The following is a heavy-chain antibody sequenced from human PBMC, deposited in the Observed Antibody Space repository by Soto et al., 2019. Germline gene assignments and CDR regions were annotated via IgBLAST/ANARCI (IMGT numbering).Heavy chain of an antibody. CDR2: ISGSGGST. J-gene: IGHJ4*01. CDR1: GFTFSNYA. Sequence: PGGSLRLSCAASGFTFSNYAMSWVRQAPGKGLEWVSAISGSGGSTYYADSVKGRFTISRDNSKNTLYLQMNSLRAGDTAVYYCAKNSSFFYDPSDYWGHGTLVTVSS. CDR3: AKNSSFFYDPSDY. V-gene: IGHV3-23*01. D-gene: IGHD3-22*01.